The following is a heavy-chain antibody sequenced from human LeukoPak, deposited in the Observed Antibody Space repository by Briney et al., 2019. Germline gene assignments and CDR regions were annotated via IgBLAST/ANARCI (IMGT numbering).Heavy chain of an antibody. J-gene: IGHJ4*02. CDR1: GGSISSSSYY. V-gene: IGHV4-39*07. Sequence: SETLSLTCTVSGGSISSSSYYWGWIRQPPGKGLEWIGSIYYSGSTYYNPSLRSRVTISVDTSKNQFSLKLSSVTAADTAVYYCARADRIQLWAIDYWGQGTLVTVSS. D-gene: IGHD5-18*01. CDR2: IYYSGST. CDR3: ARADRIQLWAIDY.